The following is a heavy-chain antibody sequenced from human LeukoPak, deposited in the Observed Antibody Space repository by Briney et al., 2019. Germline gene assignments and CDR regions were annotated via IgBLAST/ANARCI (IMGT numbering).Heavy chain of an antibody. D-gene: IGHD6-13*01. Sequence: SETLSLTCTVSGGSISSSSYYWGWIRQPPGKGLEWIGTIYYSGSTYYNPSLKSRVTISVDTSKNLFPLNLSSVTAADTAIYYCAKHRIAAADDAFEIGGKGTMVTVSS. CDR2: IYYSGST. CDR1: GGSISSSSYY. J-gene: IGHJ3*02. CDR3: AKHRIAAADDAFEI. V-gene: IGHV4-39*01.